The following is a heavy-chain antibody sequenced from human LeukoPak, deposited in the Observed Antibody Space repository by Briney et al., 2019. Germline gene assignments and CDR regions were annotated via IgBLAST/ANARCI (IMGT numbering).Heavy chain of an antibody. Sequence: GGSLRLSCAASGFTFSSYAMSWVRQAPGKGLEWVSAISGSGGSTYYADSVKGRFTISRDNSKNTLYLQMNSLRAEDTAVYYCARSDDFWSGYYWDYWGQGTLVTVSS. CDR2: ISGSGGST. CDR3: ARSDDFWSGYYWDY. D-gene: IGHD3-3*01. J-gene: IGHJ4*02. CDR1: GFTFSSYA. V-gene: IGHV3-23*01.